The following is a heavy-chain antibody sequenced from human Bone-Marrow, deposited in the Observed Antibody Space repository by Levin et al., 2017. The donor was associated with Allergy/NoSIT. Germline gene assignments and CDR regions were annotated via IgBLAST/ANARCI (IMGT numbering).Heavy chain of an antibody. J-gene: IGHJ4*02. CDR3: AREAGAGTDKGFDY. Sequence: PSETLSLTCAVSGGSITSSNWWHWVRQPPGKGPEWFGEIYHSGSTKYNPSLKSRVTMSVDNSKNQFSLQLSSVTAADTAVYYCAREAGAGTDKGFDYWGQGTLVTVSS. V-gene: IGHV4-4*02. D-gene: IGHD3-10*01. CDR2: IYHSGST. CDR1: GGSITSSNW.